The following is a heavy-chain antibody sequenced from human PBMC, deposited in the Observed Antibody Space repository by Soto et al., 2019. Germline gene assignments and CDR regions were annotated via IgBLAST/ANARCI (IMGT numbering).Heavy chain of an antibody. CDR2: IYYSGST. V-gene: IGHV4-59*01. Sequence: PSETLSLTCTVSGGSISSYYWSWIRQPPGKGLEWIGYIYYSGSTNYNPSLKSRVTISVDTSKNQFSLKLSSVTAADLVVYYCASLRHRSCWYPGSAVHYFAYWGQVTLVTVSS. D-gene: IGHD6-13*01. CDR3: ASLRHRSCWYPGSAVHYFAY. J-gene: IGHJ4*02. CDR1: GGSISSYY.